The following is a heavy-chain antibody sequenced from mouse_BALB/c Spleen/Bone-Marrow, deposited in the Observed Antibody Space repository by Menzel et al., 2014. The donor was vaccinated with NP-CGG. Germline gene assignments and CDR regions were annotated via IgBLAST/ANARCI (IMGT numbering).Heavy chain of an antibody. J-gene: IGHJ4*01. V-gene: IGHV1-54*01. CDR3: ARCLTGTSTMDY. Sequence: VQLQQSGAELVRPGTSVKVSCTASGYAFTNYLIEWVKQRPGQGLEWIGVINPGSDATDYREKFKGKARLTADKYSSTAYMQLSSMTSDDSAVYFCARCLTGTSTMDYWGQGTSVTVSS. CDR2: INPGSDAT. CDR1: GYAFTNYL. D-gene: IGHD4-1*01.